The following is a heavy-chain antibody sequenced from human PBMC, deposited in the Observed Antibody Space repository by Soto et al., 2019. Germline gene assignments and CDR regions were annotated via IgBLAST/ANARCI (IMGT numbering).Heavy chain of an antibody. CDR1: RFTFSDFA. D-gene: IGHD1-26*01. Sequence: DVQLLESGGGLVQPGESLTLSCAASRFTFSDFAMSWVRQAPGKGLEWVSSIGGTGSDTYYADSVKGRFTISRDNSRNTLYLQMDNLRDEDTAVYYCVKDAVPYNGKWDWFDSWGQGTLVTVSS. CDR3: VKDAVPYNGKWDWFDS. CDR2: IGGTGSDT. J-gene: IGHJ5*01. V-gene: IGHV3-23*01.